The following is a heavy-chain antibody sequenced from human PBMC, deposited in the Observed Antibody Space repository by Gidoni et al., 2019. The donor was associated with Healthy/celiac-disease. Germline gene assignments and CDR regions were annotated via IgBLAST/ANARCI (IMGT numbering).Heavy chain of an antibody. V-gene: IGHV3-21*01. J-gene: IGHJ5*02. Sequence: EVQLVESGGGLVKPGGSLRLSCAASGFTFSSYSMNWVRRAPGKGLEWCSSISSSSSYIYYADSVKGRFTISRDNAKNSLYLQMNSLRAEDTAVYYCARGLLAAPNWFDPWGQGTLVTVSS. CDR1: GFTFSSYS. D-gene: IGHD6-25*01. CDR2: ISSSSSYI. CDR3: ARGLLAAPNWFDP.